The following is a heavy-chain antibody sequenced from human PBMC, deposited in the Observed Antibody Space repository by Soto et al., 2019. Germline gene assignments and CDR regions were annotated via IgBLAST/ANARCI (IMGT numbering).Heavy chain of an antibody. V-gene: IGHV3-9*01. D-gene: IGHD2-15*01. CDR1: GFFFDNYA. J-gene: IGHJ4*02. Sequence: SLRLSCVTSGFFFDNYAMHWVRQAPGKGLEWVAGLSWDRSTVAYADSVQGRFTISRDHAKNSVDLLMDSLRPDDTALYFCAVSSPDIVVLPSSIYFTSWGPGTQVTVSS. CDR3: AVSSPDIVVLPSSIYFTS. CDR2: LSWDRSTV.